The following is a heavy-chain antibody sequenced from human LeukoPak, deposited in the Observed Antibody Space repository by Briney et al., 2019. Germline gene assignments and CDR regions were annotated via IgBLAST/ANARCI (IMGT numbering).Heavy chain of an antibody. J-gene: IGHJ6*03. CDR3: ARDGLAVAVNSYYYYYMDV. CDR1: GFSLSSHW. V-gene: IGHV3-7*01. D-gene: IGHD6-19*01. Sequence: GGSLRLSCAASGFSLSSHWMTWVRQAPGKGLEWVANINQDGREKYYIDSVKGRFTISRDNAKSSLYLQMNSLRGDDTAVYYCARDGLAVAVNSYYYYYMDVWGKGTTVTVSS. CDR2: INQDGREK.